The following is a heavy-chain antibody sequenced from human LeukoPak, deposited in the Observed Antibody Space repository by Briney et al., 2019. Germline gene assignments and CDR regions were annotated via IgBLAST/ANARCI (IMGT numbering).Heavy chain of an antibody. CDR1: GYSISSGYY. CDR2: IYYSGST. V-gene: IGHV4-61*01. D-gene: IGHD1-1*01. J-gene: IGHJ4*02. Sequence: PSETLSLTCTVSGYSISSGYYWGWIRQPPGKGLEWIGYIYYSGSTNYNPSLKSRVTISVDTSKNQFSLKLSSVTAADTAVYYCASRDGTTTGFDYWGQGTLVTVSS. CDR3: ASRDGTTTGFDY.